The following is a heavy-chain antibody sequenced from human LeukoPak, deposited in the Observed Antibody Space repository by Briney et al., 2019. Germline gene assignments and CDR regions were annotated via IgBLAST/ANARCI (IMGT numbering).Heavy chain of an antibody. Sequence: SETLSLTCAVYGGSFSGYYWSWIRQPPGKGLEWIGEINHSGSTNYNPSLKSRVTISVDTSKNQFSLKLSSVTAADTAVYYCARRYGERRGYFDLWGRGTLVTVSS. CDR3: ARRYGERRGYFDL. CDR1: GGSFSGYY. V-gene: IGHV4-34*01. D-gene: IGHD5-18*01. CDR2: INHSGST. J-gene: IGHJ2*01.